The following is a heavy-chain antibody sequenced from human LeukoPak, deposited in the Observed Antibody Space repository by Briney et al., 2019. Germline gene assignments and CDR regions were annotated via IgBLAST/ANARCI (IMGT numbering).Heavy chain of an antibody. CDR2: ISGSGGST. D-gene: IGHD6-19*01. J-gene: IGHJ5*02. CDR1: GFTFSRYG. Sequence: PGGSLRLSCAASGFTFSRYGMSWVRQAPGKGLEWVSSISGSGGSTYYADSVKGRFTISRDNSKNTLYLQMNSLRAEDTAVYYCARVSNSGWGSRFDPWGQGTLVTVSS. CDR3: ARVSNSGWGSRFDP. V-gene: IGHV3-23*01.